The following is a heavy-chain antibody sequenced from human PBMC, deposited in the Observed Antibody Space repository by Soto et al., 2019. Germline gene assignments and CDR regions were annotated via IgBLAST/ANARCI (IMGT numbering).Heavy chain of an antibody. CDR3: AKDSGSGWYPLFDY. CDR1: GFTFDDYA. CDR2: ISWNSGSI. V-gene: IGHV3-9*01. Sequence: PGGSLRLSCAASGFTFDDYAMHWVRQAPGKGLEWVSGISWNSGSIGYADSVKGRFTISRDNAKNSLYLQMNSLRAEDTALYYCAKDSGSGWYPLFDYWGQGTPVTVSS. D-gene: IGHD6-19*01. J-gene: IGHJ4*02.